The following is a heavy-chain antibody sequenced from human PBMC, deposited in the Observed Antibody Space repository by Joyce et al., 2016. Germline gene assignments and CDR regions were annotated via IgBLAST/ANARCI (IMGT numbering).Heavy chain of an antibody. CDR3: ARHDVLTGYYLLY. CDR2: IIPISGIP. D-gene: IGHD3-9*01. J-gene: IGHJ4*02. CDR1: GGTFSNYA. Sequence: QVQLVQSGAEVKKPGSSVKVSCKASGGTFSNYAISWVRQAPGQGLEWMGGIIPISGIPNCAQKFPGRVTITADESTSTAYLELKRLTSDDTAVYYCARHDVLTGYYLLYWGQGTLVTVSS. V-gene: IGHV1-69*01.